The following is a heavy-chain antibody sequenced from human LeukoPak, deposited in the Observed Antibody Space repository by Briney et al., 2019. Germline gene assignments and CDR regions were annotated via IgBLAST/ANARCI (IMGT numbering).Heavy chain of an antibody. CDR3: AHRLVATPAFDY. J-gene: IGHJ4*02. V-gene: IGHV2-5*02. D-gene: IGHD2-15*01. CDR1: GFSLSTSGVG. CDR2: IYWDDDK. Sequence: SGPTVVKPTQTLTLTCTFSGFSLSTSGVGVGWIRQPPGKALEWLALIYWDDDKRYSPSLKSRLTITKDTSKNQVVLTMTNMDPVDTATYYCAHRLVATPAFDYWGQGTLVTVSS.